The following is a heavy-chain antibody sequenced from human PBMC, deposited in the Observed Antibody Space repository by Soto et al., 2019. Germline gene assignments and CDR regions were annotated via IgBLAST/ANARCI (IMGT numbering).Heavy chain of an antibody. CDR3: ARDVSGDKENYFDY. CDR2: INAGNGNT. CDR1: GYTFTSYA. J-gene: IGHJ4*02. Sequence: ASVKVSCKASGYTFTSYAMHWVRQAPGQRLEWMGWINAGNGNTKYSQKFQGRVTITRDTSASTAYMELSSLRSEDTAVYYCARDVSGDKENYFDYWGQGTLVTVSS. D-gene: IGHD3-16*01. V-gene: IGHV1-3*01.